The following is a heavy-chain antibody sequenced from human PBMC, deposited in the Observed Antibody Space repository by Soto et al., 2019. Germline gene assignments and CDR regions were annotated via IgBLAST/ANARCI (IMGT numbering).Heavy chain of an antibody. V-gene: IGHV1-24*01. Sequence: SVKVSCKVSGYTLTELSMHWVRQAPGKGLERMGGFDPEEGETIYAQEFQDRVTMTEDRSTDTAYMELSSLRSEDTAVFYCAADSEVVTVTTDAFDIWGQGTMVTVSS. CDR3: AADSEVVTVTTDAFDI. CDR2: FDPEEGET. J-gene: IGHJ3*02. D-gene: IGHD4-17*01. CDR1: GYTLTELS.